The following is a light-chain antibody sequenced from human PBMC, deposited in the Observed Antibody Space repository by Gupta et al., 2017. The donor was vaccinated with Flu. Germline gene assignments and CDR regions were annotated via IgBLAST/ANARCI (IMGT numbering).Light chain of an antibody. J-gene: IGLJ3*02. CDR1: SSNIGSNY. CDR3: AAWDDSRSGRV. CDR2: RNN. V-gene: IGLV1-47*01. Sequence: SVLTQPPSASGTPGQSVTISCSGSSSNIGSNYVYWYQQLPGTAPKLLIYRNNQRPSGVPDRFSGSKSGTSASLAISGLRAEDEADYYCAAWDDSRSGRVFGGGTKLTVL.